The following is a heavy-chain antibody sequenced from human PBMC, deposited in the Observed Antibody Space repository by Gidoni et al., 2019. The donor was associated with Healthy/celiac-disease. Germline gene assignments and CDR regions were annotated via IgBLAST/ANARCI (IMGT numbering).Heavy chain of an antibody. V-gene: IGHV3-48*04. J-gene: IGHJ3*02. D-gene: IGHD2-2*01. CDR2: ISSSSSTI. CDR3: ARDQVVPAASWPDAFDI. Sequence: VQLVESGGGLVQPGGSLSLSCAASGFTFSSYSMNWVRQAPGKGLEWVSYISSSSSTIYYADSVKGRFTISRDNAKNSLYLQMNSLRAEDTAVYYCARDQVVPAASWPDAFDIWGQGTMVTVSS. CDR1: GFTFSSYS.